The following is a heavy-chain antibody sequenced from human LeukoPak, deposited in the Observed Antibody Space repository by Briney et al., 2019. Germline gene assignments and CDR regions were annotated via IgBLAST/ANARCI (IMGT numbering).Heavy chain of an antibody. D-gene: IGHD3-3*01. CDR1: GYTFTGYY. CDR2: INPSGGST. CDR3: ARETTGVVGSYYFDY. Sequence: ASVKVSCKASGYTFTGYYMHWVRQAPGQGLEWMGIINPSGGSTSYAQKFQGRVTMTRDTSTSTVYMELSSLRSEDTAVYYCARETTGVVGSYYFDYWGQGTLVTVSS. J-gene: IGHJ4*02. V-gene: IGHV1-46*01.